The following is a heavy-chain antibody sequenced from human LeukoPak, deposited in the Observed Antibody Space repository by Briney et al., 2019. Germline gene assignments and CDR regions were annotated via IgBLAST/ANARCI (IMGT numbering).Heavy chain of an antibody. V-gene: IGHV4-59*08. CDR2: IYYSGST. D-gene: IGHD5-24*01. J-gene: IGHJ4*02. CDR3: ARGAGAGYNLQPFDY. CDR1: GGSISSYY. Sequence: PSVTLSLTCTVSGGSISSYYWSWIRQPPGKGLEWIGYIYYSGSTKYNPSLKSRVSISVDTSKNQFSLKLSSVTAADTAVYYCARGAGAGYNLQPFDYWGQGTLVTVSS.